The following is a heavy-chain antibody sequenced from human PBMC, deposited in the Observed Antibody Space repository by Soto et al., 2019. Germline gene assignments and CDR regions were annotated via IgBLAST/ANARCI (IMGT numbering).Heavy chain of an antibody. CDR2: IFYTGST. CDR1: GGSISRDS. J-gene: IGHJ5*02. CDR3: AHFSDLEWFDP. Sequence: PSETLSLTCTVSGGSISRDSSIWIRQSPGKGLEWIGYIFYTGSTTYNPSLKSRVTISIDTSKNQFSLKLSSLTAADTAVYYCAHFSDLEWFDPWGQGTLVTVSS. D-gene: IGHD2-21*01. V-gene: IGHV4-59*01.